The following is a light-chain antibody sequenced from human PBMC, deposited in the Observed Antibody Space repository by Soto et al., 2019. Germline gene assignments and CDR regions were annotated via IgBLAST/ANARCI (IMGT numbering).Light chain of an antibody. CDR2: GAS. CDR1: RIVSIA. J-gene: IGKJ4*01. Sequence: EIVMTQSPATLYGSPGGRSTLSCRAVRIVSIALAWYQQKPGQAPRLLIYGASTRATGTPARFSGTGPGKAFTLTISSLKSEDFEVYYCQHYNNWPLTFGGGTKVDIK. V-gene: IGKV3D-15*01. CDR3: QHYNNWPLT.